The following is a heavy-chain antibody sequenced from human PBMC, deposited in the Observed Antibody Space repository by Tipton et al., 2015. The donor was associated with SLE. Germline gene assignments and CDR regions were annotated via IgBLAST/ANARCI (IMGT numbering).Heavy chain of an antibody. J-gene: IGHJ4*02. CDR3: ARSTPQLIPAASY. V-gene: IGHV3-49*03. Sequence: RSLRLSCTASGFTFGDYAMSWFRQAPGKGLEWVGFIRSKAYGGTTEYAASVKGRFTISRDDSKSIAYLQMNSLKTEDTAVYYCARSTPQLIPAASYWGQGTLVTVSS. CDR2: IRSKAYGGTT. D-gene: IGHD6-13*01. CDR1: GFTFGDYA.